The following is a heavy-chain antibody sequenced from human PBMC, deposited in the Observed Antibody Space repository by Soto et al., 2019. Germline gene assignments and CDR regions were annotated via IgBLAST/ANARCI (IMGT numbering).Heavy chain of an antibody. D-gene: IGHD3-10*01. CDR3: ASPHGSGSYYFKMNAFYI. Sequence: GESLKISCKGSGYSFTSYWIGWVRQMPGKGLEWMGIIYPGDSDTRYSPSFQGQVTISADKSISTAYLQWSSLKASDTAMYYCASPHGSGSYYFKMNAFYIWGQGTMVTVSS. CDR2: IYPGDSDT. V-gene: IGHV5-51*01. CDR1: GYSFTSYW. J-gene: IGHJ3*02.